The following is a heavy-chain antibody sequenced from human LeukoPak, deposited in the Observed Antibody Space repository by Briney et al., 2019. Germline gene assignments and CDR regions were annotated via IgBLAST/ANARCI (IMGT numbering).Heavy chain of an antibody. V-gene: IGHV4-39*01. J-gene: IGHJ4*02. Sequence: SETLSLTCTVSGGSISSSSYYWGWIRQPPGKGLEWIGSIYYSGSTYYNPSLKSRVTISVDTSKNQFSLKLSSVTAADTAVYYCARDTYYYGSGSYDYWGRGTLVTVSS. D-gene: IGHD3-10*01. CDR3: ARDTYYYGSGSYDY. CDR2: IYYSGST. CDR1: GGSISSSSYY.